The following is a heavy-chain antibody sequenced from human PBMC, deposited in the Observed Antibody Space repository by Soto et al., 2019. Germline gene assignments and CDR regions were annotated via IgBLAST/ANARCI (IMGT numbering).Heavy chain of an antibody. CDR3: ARGRITGYSSGWPREYNWFDP. J-gene: IGHJ5*02. V-gene: IGHV1-8*01. Sequence: QVQLVQSGAEVKKPGASVKVSCKASGYTFTSYDINWVRQATGQGLEWLGWMNPNSGNTGYAQKFQGRVTMTRNTSTSTAYMELSSLRSEDTAVYYCARGRITGYSSGWPREYNWFDPWGQGTLVTVSS. CDR1: GYTFTSYD. CDR2: MNPNSGNT. D-gene: IGHD6-19*01.